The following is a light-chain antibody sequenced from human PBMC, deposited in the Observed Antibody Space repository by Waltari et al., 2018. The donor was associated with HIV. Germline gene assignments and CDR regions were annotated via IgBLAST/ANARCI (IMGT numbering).Light chain of an antibody. V-gene: IGLV1-44*01. CDR2: TNI. J-gene: IGLJ3*02. CDR3: AVWDDSLRSVL. CDR1: SSNIGSNP. Sequence: QSVLTQPPSASGTPGQRVKISCSGASSNIGSNPVNWYRQFPGEAPKLLIYTNIQRPSGVPDRFSGSKSGTSASLAISGLQSEDEADFYCAVWDDSLRSVLFGGGTRLTVL.